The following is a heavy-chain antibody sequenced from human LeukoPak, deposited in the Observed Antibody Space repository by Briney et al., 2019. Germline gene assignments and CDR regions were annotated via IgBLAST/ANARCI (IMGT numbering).Heavy chain of an antibody. D-gene: IGHD5-12*01. Sequence: PGGSLRLSCTASGFTFGDYAMSWVRQAPGKGLEWVGFIRSKAYGGTTEYAASVKGRFTISRDDSKSIAYLQMNSLKTEDTAVYYCTRDWRSGYDFGYWGQGTLVTVSS. CDR1: GFTFGDYA. J-gene: IGHJ4*02. CDR3: TRDWRSGYDFGY. V-gene: IGHV3-49*04. CDR2: IRSKAYGGTT.